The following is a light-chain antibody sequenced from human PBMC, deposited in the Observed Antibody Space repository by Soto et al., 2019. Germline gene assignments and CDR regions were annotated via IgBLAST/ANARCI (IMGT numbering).Light chain of an antibody. CDR3: AAWDDSLNGGV. Sequence: QSVLTQPPSASGTPGQRVTISCSGSSSNIGSNTVNWYQQLPGTAPKLLIYSNNQRPSGVPVRFSVSKSGTSASLAISGLQSEDEADYYCAAWDDSLNGGVFGGGTKLTVL. V-gene: IGLV1-44*01. CDR2: SNN. CDR1: SSNIGSNT. J-gene: IGLJ2*01.